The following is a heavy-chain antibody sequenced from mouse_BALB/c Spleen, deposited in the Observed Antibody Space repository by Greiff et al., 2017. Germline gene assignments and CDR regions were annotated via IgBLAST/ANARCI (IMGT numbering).Heavy chain of an antibody. V-gene: IGHV3-8*02. CDR1: GDSITSGY. CDR3: ARHYYGSSSAWFAY. J-gene: IGHJ3*01. CDR2: ISYSGST. D-gene: IGHD1-1*01. Sequence: DVKLVESGPSLVKPSQTLSLTCSVTGDSITSGYWNWIRKFPGNKLEYMGYISYSGSTYYNPSLKSRISITRDTSKNQYYLQLNSVTTEDTATYYCARHYYGSSSAWFAYWGQGTLVTVSA.